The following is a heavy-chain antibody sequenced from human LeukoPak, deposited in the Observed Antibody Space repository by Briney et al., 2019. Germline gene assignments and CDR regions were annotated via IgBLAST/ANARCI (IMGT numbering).Heavy chain of an antibody. J-gene: IGHJ4*02. V-gene: IGHV1-69*06. CDR2: IIPIFGTA. Sequence: SVKVSCKASGGTFSNYAISWVRQAPGQGLEWMGGIIPIFGTANYAQKFQGRVTITADKSTSTAYIELSSLRSEDTAVYYCASSEVTTKAYYFDYWGQGTLVTVSS. D-gene: IGHD4-17*01. CDR3: ASSEVTTKAYYFDY. CDR1: GGTFSNYA.